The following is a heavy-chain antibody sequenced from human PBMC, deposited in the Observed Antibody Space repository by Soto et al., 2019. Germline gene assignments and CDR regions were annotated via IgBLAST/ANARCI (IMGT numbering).Heavy chain of an antibody. D-gene: IGHD1-26*01. V-gene: IGHV3-23*01. Sequence: EVQLLESGGGLAQPGGSLRLSCAASGFTFISYAMNWVRRAPGKGLEWVSAISGNGDRTYYADSVKGRFTISRDNSKNTRYLQMNSLRAEDTAVFFCAKVGSHSGSHYDAFDIWGQGTTVTVSS. CDR3: AKVGSHSGSHYDAFDI. CDR2: ISGNGDRT. CDR1: GFTFISYA. J-gene: IGHJ3*02.